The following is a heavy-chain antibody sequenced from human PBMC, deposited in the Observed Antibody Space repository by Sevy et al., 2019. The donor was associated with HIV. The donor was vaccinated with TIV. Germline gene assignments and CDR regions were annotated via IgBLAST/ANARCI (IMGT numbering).Heavy chain of an antibody. CDR3: ARLFSCGGDCYYLAS. J-gene: IGHJ4*02. CDR1: GFTFSTYD. D-gene: IGHD2-21*02. V-gene: IGHV3-30-3*01. CDR2: ISHDGNYK. Sequence: GGSLRLSCVASGFTFSTYDMHWVRQAPGKGLEWVAVISHDGNYKNYAESVKVRFTISRDNFHNTLELQMNSLRPEDTAVYFCARLFSCGGDCYYLASWGQGALVTVSS.